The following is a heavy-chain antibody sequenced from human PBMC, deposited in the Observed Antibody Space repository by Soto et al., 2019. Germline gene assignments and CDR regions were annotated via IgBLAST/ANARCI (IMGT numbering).Heavy chain of an antibody. CDR2: ISSSSSTI. Sequence: EVQLVESGGGLVQPGGSLRLSCAASGFTFSSYSMNWVRQAPGKGLEWVSYISSSSSTIYYADSVKGRFTISRDNAKNSLYLQMNSLRAEDTAVYYCARVCDFWSGYHFPPIYWCQGTLVTVST. CDR3: ARVCDFWSGYHFPPIY. J-gene: IGHJ4*02. V-gene: IGHV3-48*01. CDR1: GFTFSSYS. D-gene: IGHD3-3*01.